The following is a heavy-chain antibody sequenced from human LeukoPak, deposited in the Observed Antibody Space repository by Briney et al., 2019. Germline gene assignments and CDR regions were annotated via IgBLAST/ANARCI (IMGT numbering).Heavy chain of an antibody. D-gene: IGHD6-13*01. CDR1: GGSISSGSYY. CDR3: ARSLAAAGTKRMYYFDY. J-gene: IGHJ4*02. Sequence: SETLSLTCTVSGGSISSGSYYWSWIRQPAGKGLEWIGRIYTSGSTNYNPSLKSRVTISVDTSKNQFSLKLSSVTAADTAVYYCARSLAAAGTKRMYYFDYWGQGTLVTVSS. V-gene: IGHV4-61*02. CDR2: IYTSGST.